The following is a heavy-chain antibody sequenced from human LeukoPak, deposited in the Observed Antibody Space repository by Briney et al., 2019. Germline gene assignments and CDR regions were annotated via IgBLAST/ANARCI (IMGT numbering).Heavy chain of an antibody. CDR2: IYYSGST. Sequence: SETLSITCTVSGGSISSYYWSWIRQPPGKGLEWIGYIYYSGSTNYNPSLKSRVTISVDTSKNQFSLKLSSVTAADTAVYYCARHESSVVPSSFDYWGQGTLVTVSS. V-gene: IGHV4-59*08. CDR1: GGSISSYY. CDR3: ARHESSVVPSSFDY. D-gene: IGHD2-2*01. J-gene: IGHJ4*02.